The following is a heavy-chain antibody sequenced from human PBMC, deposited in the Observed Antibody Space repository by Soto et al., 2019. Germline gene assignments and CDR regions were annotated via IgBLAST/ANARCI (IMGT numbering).Heavy chain of an antibody. CDR2: IYHSGST. Sequence: SETLSLTCAVSGGSISSSNWWSWVRQPPGKGLEWIGEIYHSGSTNYNPSLKSRVTISVDKSKNQFSLKLSSVTAADTAVYYCARDPHADFWSSYYQGCCMHFWCPGTTV. J-gene: IGHJ6*02. CDR1: GGSISSSNW. D-gene: IGHD3-3*01. CDR3: ARDPHADFWSSYYQGCCMHF. V-gene: IGHV4-4*02.